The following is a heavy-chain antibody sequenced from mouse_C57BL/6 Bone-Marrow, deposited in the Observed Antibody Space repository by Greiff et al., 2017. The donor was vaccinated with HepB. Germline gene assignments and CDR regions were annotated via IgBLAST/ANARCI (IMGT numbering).Heavy chain of an antibody. CDR3: TRRGIYDYALYY. V-gene: IGHV1-64*01. Sequence: QVQLQQPGAELVKPGASVKLSCKASGYTFTSYWMHWVKQRPGQGLEWIGMIHPNSSSTNYNEKFKSKATLTVDKSSSTAYMQLSSLTSEDSAVYYCTRRGIYDYALYYWGQGTTLTVSS. D-gene: IGHD2-4*01. J-gene: IGHJ2*01. CDR2: IHPNSSST. CDR1: GYTFTSYW.